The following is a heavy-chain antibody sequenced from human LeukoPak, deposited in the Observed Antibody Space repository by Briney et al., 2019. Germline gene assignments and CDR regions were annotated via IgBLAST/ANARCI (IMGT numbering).Heavy chain of an antibody. D-gene: IGHD2/OR15-2a*01. V-gene: IGHV4-59*01. CDR2: IYDSGST. CDR3: AKGGSTNFYYGDV. Sequence: PSETLSLTCSVSGGSMTNLYWTWIRQPPGKGLEWIGDIYDSGSTRYNTSLESRVTISVDTSKNQFSLKLSSVTAVDTAVYYCAKGGSTNFYYGDVWGQGTTVTVSS. J-gene: IGHJ6*02. CDR1: GGSMTNLY.